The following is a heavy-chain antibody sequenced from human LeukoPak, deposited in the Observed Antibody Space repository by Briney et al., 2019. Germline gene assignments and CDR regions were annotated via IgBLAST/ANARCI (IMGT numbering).Heavy chain of an antibody. V-gene: IGHV3-30-3*01. CDR2: ISYDGSNK. J-gene: IGHJ3*02. Sequence: GGSLRLSCAASGFTFSSYAMHWVRQAPGKGLEWVAVISYDGSNKYYADSVKGRFTISRDNSKNTLYLQMNSLRAEDTAVYYCARDDPYYYDSSGYYEDAFDIWGQGTMVTVSS. CDR1: GFTFSSYA. CDR3: ARDDPYYYDSSGYYEDAFDI. D-gene: IGHD3-22*01.